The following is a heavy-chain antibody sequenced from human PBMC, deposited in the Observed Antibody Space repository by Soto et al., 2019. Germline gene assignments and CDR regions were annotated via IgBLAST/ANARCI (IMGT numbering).Heavy chain of an antibody. CDR1: GFTFSSYG. J-gene: IGHJ4*02. Sequence: QVQLVESGGGVVQPGRSLRLSCAASGFTFSSYGMHWVRQAPGKGLEWVAVISYDGSNKYYADSVKGRFTISRDNSKNTLYLQMNSLRAEDTAVYYCAKDSLEGYGDYHLDYWGQGTLVTVSS. D-gene: IGHD4-17*01. CDR3: AKDSLEGYGDYHLDY. V-gene: IGHV3-30*18. CDR2: ISYDGSNK.